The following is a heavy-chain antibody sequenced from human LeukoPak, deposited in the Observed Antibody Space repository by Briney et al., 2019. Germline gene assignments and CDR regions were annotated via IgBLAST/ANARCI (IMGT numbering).Heavy chain of an antibody. D-gene: IGHD2-15*01. Sequence: PGGSLRLSCAASGFTFSSYGMHWVRQAPGKGLEWVSYISSSGSTIYYADSVKGRFTISRDNAKNSLYLQMNSLRAEDTAVYYCARVAASSYYYMDVWGKGTTVTISS. CDR1: GFTFSSYG. J-gene: IGHJ6*03. CDR2: ISSSGSTI. V-gene: IGHV3-48*04. CDR3: ARVAASSYYYMDV.